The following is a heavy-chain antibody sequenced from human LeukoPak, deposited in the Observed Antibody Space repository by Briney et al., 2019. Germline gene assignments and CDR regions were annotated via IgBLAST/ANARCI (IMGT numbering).Heavy chain of an antibody. J-gene: IGHJ4*02. V-gene: IGHV3-33*01. CDR1: GFTFSSHG. CDR3: TGDWDQGGNNPFAY. CDR2: LWYVVIKK. Sequence: GGSLRPAWAADGFTFSSHGTHWVRQAPGKGRGWVAALWYVVIKKYYAGSVKGRFTTPTDNSTKSPCRQTDRLRARDTASNYCTGDWDQGGNNPFAYWGQGTRVTGPS. D-gene: IGHD4-23*01.